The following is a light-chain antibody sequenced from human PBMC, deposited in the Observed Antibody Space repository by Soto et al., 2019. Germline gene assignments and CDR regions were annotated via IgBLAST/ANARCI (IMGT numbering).Light chain of an antibody. J-gene: IGKJ1*01. CDR2: KAS. Sequence: DIQMTQSPSTLSASVGDRVTITCRASQSISSWSAWYQQKPGTAPKLLIYKASSLESGDPSRFSGSGSGTEFTLTISSLQPDDFATYYCQQYNSYTWTVGQGTKVEIK. CDR1: QSISSW. V-gene: IGKV1-5*03. CDR3: QQYNSYTWT.